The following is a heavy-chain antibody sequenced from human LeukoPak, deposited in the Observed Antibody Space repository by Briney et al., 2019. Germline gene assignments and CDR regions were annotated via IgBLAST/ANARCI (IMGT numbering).Heavy chain of an antibody. Sequence: ASVKVSCKASGGTFSSYAISWVRQAPGQGLEWMGGIIPIFGTANYAQKFQGRVTITTDESTSTAYMELSSLRSEDTAVYYYARVPRYYCGGDCWFDPWGQGTLVTVSS. CDR1: GGTFSSYA. D-gene: IGHD2-21*02. J-gene: IGHJ5*02. CDR2: IIPIFGTA. CDR3: ARVPRYYCGGDCWFDP. V-gene: IGHV1-69*05.